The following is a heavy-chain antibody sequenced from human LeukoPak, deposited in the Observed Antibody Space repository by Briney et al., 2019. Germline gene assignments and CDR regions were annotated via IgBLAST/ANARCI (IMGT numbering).Heavy chain of an antibody. Sequence: ASVKVSCKTSGYTFTKYLIHWVRQAPGQGLEWMGTINPQGDITNYAQRFQRRITLTEDTSTSTVYMELSRLTPEDTAVYYCARPSYCVADNCGYWLDPWGPGTLVTVSS. J-gene: IGHJ5*02. V-gene: IGHV1-46*01. CDR1: GYTFTKYL. CDR3: ARPSYCVADNCGYWLDP. D-gene: IGHD2-21*01. CDR2: INPQGDIT.